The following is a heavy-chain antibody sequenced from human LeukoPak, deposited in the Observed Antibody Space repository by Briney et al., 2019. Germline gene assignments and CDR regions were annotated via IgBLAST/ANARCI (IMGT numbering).Heavy chain of an antibody. CDR1: GFTVSSNY. D-gene: IGHD1-26*01. CDR2: IYSGGST. V-gene: IGHV3-53*04. CDR3: ARDQVGAIGGSAYGWFDP. J-gene: IGHJ5*02. Sequence: TGGSLRLSCAASGFTVSSNYMSWVRQAPGKGLEWVSVIYSGGSTYNADSVKGRFTISRHNSKNTLYLQMNSLTPEDTAVYYCARDQVGAIGGSAYGWFDPWGQGTLVSVSS.